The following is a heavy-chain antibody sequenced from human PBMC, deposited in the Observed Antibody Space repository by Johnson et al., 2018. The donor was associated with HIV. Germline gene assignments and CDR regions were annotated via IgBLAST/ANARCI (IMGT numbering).Heavy chain of an antibody. CDR3: AKTRMGGILDAFDL. CDR1: GFTVSSNY. D-gene: IGHD3-10*01. CDR2: IYSGGST. V-gene: IGHV3-53*01. J-gene: IGHJ3*01. Sequence: VQLVESGGGLVQPGGSLRLSCAASGFTVSSNYMSWVRQAPGKGLEWVSVIYSGGSTYYADSVKGRFTISRDNSKNTLYLQMNSLRAEDTAVYYCAKTRMGGILDAFDLWGQGTMVIVS.